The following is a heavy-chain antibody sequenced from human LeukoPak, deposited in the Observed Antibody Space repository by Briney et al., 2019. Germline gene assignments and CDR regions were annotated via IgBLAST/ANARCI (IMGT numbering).Heavy chain of an antibody. D-gene: IGHD5-18*01. CDR2: INPNSGGT. CDR3: AREDGYRYES. V-gene: IGHV1-2*02. J-gene: IGHJ5*01. Sequence: GASVKVSCKASGYTFTGYYMHWVRQAPGQGLEWMGWINPNSGGTNYAQKFQGRVTMTRDTSISTACMELGGLRSDDTAVYYCAREDGYRYESWGQGALVTVSS. CDR1: GYTFTGYY.